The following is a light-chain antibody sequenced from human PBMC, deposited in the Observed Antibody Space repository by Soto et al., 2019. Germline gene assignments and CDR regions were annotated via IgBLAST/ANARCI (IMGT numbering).Light chain of an antibody. Sequence: EIVLTQSPGTLSLSPGERATLSCRASQSVSSSYLAWYQQKPGQAPRLLIYGASSRATGIPDRFSGSGSGTVFTLTISRVGLEDLAEYNCRQYGSPITLDQGT. CDR3: RQYGSPIT. J-gene: IGKJ5*01. CDR2: GAS. CDR1: QSVSSSY. V-gene: IGKV3-20*01.